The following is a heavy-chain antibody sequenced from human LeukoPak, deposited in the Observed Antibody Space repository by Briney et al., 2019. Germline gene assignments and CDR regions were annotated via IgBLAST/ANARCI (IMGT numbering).Heavy chain of an antibody. CDR1: GYTFTSYY. D-gene: IGHD6-13*01. V-gene: IGHV1-46*01. CDR2: INPSGGST. CDR3: ARASSSWYGDFDY. J-gene: IGHJ4*02. Sequence: ASVKVSCKASGYTFTSYYIHWVRQAPGQGLEWMGIINPSGGSTNFAQMFQGRVTMTRDTSTSTVYMELSSLGSEDTAVYYCARASSSWYGDFDYWGQGTLVTVSS.